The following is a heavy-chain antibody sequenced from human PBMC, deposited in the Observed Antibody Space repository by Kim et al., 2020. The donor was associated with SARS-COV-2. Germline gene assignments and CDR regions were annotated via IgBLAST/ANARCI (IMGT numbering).Heavy chain of an antibody. CDR2: INHSGST. CDR3: ARVWPAVAARPSDY. Sequence: SETLSLTCAVYGGSFSGYYWSWIRQPPGKGLEWIGEINHSGSTNYNPSLKSRVTISVDTSKNQFSLKLSSVTAADTAVYYCARVWPAVAARPSDYWGQGTLVTVSS. D-gene: IGHD6-6*01. V-gene: IGHV4-34*01. J-gene: IGHJ4*02. CDR1: GGSFSGYY.